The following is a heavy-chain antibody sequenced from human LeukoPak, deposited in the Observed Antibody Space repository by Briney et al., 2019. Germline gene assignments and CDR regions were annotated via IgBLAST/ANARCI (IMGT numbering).Heavy chain of an antibody. D-gene: IGHD3-3*01. CDR3: ARVITVFGGFDP. CDR1: GFIVSLNH. J-gene: IGHJ5*02. Sequence: PGGSLRLSCAASGFIVSLNHMTWVRQAPGRGLEWVSVIYGGGITYYADSVRGRFTISRDYSNNTLYLQMNNVRADDTAVYYCARVITVFGGFDPWGQGTLVTVSS. CDR2: IYGGGIT. V-gene: IGHV3-53*01.